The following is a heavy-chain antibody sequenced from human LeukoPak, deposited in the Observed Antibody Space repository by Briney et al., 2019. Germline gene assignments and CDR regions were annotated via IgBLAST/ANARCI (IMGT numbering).Heavy chain of an antibody. Sequence: GGSLRLSCAASGFTFSSYSMNWVRQAPGKGLEWVSSISSSSSYIYYADSVKGRFTISRDNAKNSLYLQMNSLRAEDTAVYYCARSTRCSGYPNDYWGQGTLVTVSS. V-gene: IGHV3-21*01. CDR1: GFTFSSYS. CDR3: ARSTRCSGYPNDY. J-gene: IGHJ4*02. D-gene: IGHD3-22*01. CDR2: ISSSSSYI.